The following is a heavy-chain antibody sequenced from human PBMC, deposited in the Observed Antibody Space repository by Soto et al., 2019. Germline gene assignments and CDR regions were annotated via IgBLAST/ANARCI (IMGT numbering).Heavy chain of an antibody. J-gene: IGHJ6*03. Sequence: GGSLRLSCAASGFTFSSYGMHWVRQAPGKGLEWVAVISYDGSNKYYADSVKGRFTISRDNSKNTLYLQMNSLRAEDTAVYYCARREQSDYYYMDVWGKGTSVTAP. CDR3: ARREQSDYYYMDV. CDR2: ISYDGSNK. CDR1: GFTFSSYG. V-gene: IGHV3-30*03. D-gene: IGHD6-19*01.